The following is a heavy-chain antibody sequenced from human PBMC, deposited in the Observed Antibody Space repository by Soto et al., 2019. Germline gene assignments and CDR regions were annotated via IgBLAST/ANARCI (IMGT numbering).Heavy chain of an antibody. CDR2: IHSAGGS. Sequence: QVQLQQSGLGLVKPSETLSLTCSVSGGSISGYYWNWFRQPAGKRPEWIGRIHSAGGSNYNPSLGSRVTMSVDTSKNQLSLKLRSVTAADTAVYYCARISGGPICWGQGTLVTVSS. J-gene: IGHJ4*02. V-gene: IGHV4-4*07. CDR1: GGSISGYY. CDR3: ARISGGPIC.